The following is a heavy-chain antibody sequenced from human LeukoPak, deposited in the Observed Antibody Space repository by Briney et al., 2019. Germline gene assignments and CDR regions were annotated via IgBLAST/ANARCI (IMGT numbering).Heavy chain of an antibody. Sequence: PGGSLRLPCAASGFTFSTFWMHWVRQTPGKGLVWVSRISSDGSTTHYADSVKGRFTISRDNAKNALYLQMNSLRVEDTAVYYCARVSYWGQGTLVTVSS. CDR2: ISSDGSTT. CDR3: ARVSY. J-gene: IGHJ4*02. V-gene: IGHV3-74*01. CDR1: GFTFSTFW.